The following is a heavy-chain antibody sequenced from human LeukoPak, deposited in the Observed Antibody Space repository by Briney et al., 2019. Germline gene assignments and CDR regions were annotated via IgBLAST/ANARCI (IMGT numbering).Heavy chain of an antibody. J-gene: IGHJ4*02. CDR1: GFTFSTHW. V-gene: IGHV3-7*03. D-gene: IGHD5-12*01. CDR2: IKEDGSVK. Sequence: GSLRLSCTASGFTFSTHWMTWVRPPPGKGLEWVANIKEDGSVKYYVDSVKGRFTISRDNTKNALYLQMNSLRADDTAVYFCARDSTWQLDYWGQGTLITVSS. CDR3: ARDSTWQLDY.